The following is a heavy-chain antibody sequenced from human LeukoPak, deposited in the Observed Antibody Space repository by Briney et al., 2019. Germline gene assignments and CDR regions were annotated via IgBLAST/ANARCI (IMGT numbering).Heavy chain of an antibody. D-gene: IGHD3-3*01. J-gene: IGHJ5*02. CDR2: ISYDGSNK. V-gene: IGHV3-30-3*01. Sequence: PGRSLRLSCAASGFTFSSYAMHWVRQAPGKGLEGVAVISYDGSNKYYADSVKGRFTISRDNSKNPLYLQMNSLRAEDTAVYYCARDQRITIFGVVSYNWFDPWGQGTLVTVSS. CDR1: GFTFSSYA. CDR3: ARDQRITIFGVVSYNWFDP.